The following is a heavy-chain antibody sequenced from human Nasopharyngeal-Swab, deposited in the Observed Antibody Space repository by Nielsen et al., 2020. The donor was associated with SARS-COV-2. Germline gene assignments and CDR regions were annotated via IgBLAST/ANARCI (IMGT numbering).Heavy chain of an antibody. Sequence: WIRQPPGKALEWLAHIFSNDKKSYNSSLKTRVIISKDTSKSQVVLTMTNMDPVDTATYYCARIVDYYGPGSFPFFDFWGQGIPVTVSS. CDR3: ARIVDYYGPGSFPFFDF. J-gene: IGHJ4*02. D-gene: IGHD3-10*01. V-gene: IGHV2-26*01. CDR2: IFSNDKK.